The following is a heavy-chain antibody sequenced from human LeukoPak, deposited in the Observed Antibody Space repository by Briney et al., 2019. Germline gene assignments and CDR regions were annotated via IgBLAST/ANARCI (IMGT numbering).Heavy chain of an antibody. J-gene: IGHJ6*02. D-gene: IGHD6-19*01. CDR2: ISYDGSNK. CDR1: GFTFSSYG. V-gene: IGHV3-30*18. CDR3: AKEGSSGWYGYYGMDV. Sequence: PGGSLRLSCAASGFTFSSYGMHWVRQAPGKGQEWVAVISYDGSNKYYADSVKGRFTISRDNSKNTLYLQMNSLRAEDTAVYYCAKEGSSGWYGYYGMDVWGQGTTVTVSS.